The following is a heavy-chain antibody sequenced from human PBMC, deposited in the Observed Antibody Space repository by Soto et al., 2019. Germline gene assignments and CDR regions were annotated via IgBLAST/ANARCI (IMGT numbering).Heavy chain of an antibody. J-gene: IGHJ3*01. CDR2: IYMSGTT. D-gene: IGHD6-6*01. CDR3: ASSPSTSSIGTFDF. CDR1: GGAISAFY. Sequence: PSETLSLTCTVSGGAISAFYWNWIRQPAGKGPEWIGRIYMSGTTNYNPSLKGRVTMSVDTSKRQFSLRLSSVTAADTAMYYCASSPSTSSIGTFDFWGLGTMVTVSS. V-gene: IGHV4-4*07.